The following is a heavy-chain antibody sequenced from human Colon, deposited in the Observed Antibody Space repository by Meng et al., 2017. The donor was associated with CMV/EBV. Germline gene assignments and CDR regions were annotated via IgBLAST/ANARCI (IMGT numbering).Heavy chain of an antibody. V-gene: IGHV1-69*10. D-gene: IGHD6-6*01. CDR3: ARALGVSGYSSSSVTFPFDY. CDR2: IIPMPGLA. J-gene: IGHJ4*02. Sequence: SVKVSCKASGGTFSSYAVSWVRQAPGQGLEWMGGIIPMPGLANFAQKFEDRVTISADKSTNTVYIELSSLRSDDTAVYYCARALGVSGYSSSSVTFPFDYWGQGTLVTVSS. CDR1: GGTFSSYA.